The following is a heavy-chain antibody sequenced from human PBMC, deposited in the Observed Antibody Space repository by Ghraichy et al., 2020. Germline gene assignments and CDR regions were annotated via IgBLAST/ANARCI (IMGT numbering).Heavy chain of an antibody. CDR2: INHSGST. D-gene: IGHD7-27*01. V-gene: IGHV4-34*01. CDR3: ARGGQLGWVY. CDR1: GGSFSGYY. Sequence: SETLSLTCAVYGGSFSGYYWSWIRQPPGKGLEWIGEINHSGSTNYNPSLKSRVTISVDTSKNQFSLKLSSVTAADTAVYYCARGGQLGWVYWGQGTLVTVSS. J-gene: IGHJ4*02.